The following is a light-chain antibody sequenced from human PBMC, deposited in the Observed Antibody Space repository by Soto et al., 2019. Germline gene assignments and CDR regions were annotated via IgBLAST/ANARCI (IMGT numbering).Light chain of an antibody. CDR1: QGLSSY. J-gene: IGKJ3*01. CDR3: QQLNSYPIT. V-gene: IGKV1-9*01. Sequence: DIQLTQSPSFLSASVGDRVTITCRASQGLSSYLAWYQQKPGMAPTLLIYSTSTLQSGVPARFSGSASGTEFTLTISSLQPEDFATYYCQQLNSYPITFGPGTKVDI. CDR2: STS.